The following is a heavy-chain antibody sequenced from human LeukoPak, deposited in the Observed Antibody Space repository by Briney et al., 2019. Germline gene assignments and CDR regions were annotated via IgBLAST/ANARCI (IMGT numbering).Heavy chain of an antibody. CDR3: ARSTGWSSDLFDY. CDR2: VYTSGTT. D-gene: IGHD6-19*01. CDR1: GGSISGYY. J-gene: IGHJ4*02. V-gene: IGHV4-4*07. Sequence: PSETLSLTCTVSGGSISGYYWNWIRQPAGKGLEWIGRVYTSGTTNYSPSLKSRITMSMDMSKNQFSLRLISVTAADTAVYYCARSTGWSSDLFDYWGQGTLVTVSS.